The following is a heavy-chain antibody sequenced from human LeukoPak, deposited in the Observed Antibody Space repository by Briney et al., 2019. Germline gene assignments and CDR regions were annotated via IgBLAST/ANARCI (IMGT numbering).Heavy chain of an antibody. Sequence: GGSLRLSCAASGFTFSSYAMHWVRQAPGKGLEWVAVISYDGSNKYYADSVKGRFTISRDNSKNTLYLQMNSLGAEDTAVYYCAREVGLAYCGGDCYPPLGYWGQGTLVTVSS. V-gene: IGHV3-30-3*01. CDR1: GFTFSSYA. CDR2: ISYDGSNK. D-gene: IGHD2-21*02. J-gene: IGHJ4*02. CDR3: AREVGLAYCGGDCYPPLGY.